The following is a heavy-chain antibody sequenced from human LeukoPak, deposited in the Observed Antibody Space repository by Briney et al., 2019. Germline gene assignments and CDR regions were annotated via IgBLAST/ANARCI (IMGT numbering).Heavy chain of an antibody. CDR3: ASHAGSRQNYYYYYGMDV. J-gene: IGHJ6*02. D-gene: IGHD2-2*01. CDR2: IYYSGST. V-gene: IGHV4-39*01. CDR1: GGSISSSSYY. Sequence: SETLSLTCTVSGGSISSSSYYWGWIRQPPGKGLEWIGSIYYSGSTYYNPSLKSRVTISVDTSKNQFSLKLSSVTAADTAVYYSASHAGSRQNYYYYYGMDVWGQGTTVTVSS.